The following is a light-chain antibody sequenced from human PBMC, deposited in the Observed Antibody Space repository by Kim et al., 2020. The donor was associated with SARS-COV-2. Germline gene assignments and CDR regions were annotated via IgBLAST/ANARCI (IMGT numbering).Light chain of an antibody. CDR3: QVWDSSSDHRVV. J-gene: IGLJ2*01. Sequence: PGKTTRMTCGENGSGITSVHWYQEKPGQAPVLVISYDSDRPSGIPERFSGSNSGNTATLTISSVEAGDEADYYCQVWDSSSDHRVVFGGGTQLTVL. CDR2: YDS. CDR1: GSGITS. V-gene: IGLV3-21*04.